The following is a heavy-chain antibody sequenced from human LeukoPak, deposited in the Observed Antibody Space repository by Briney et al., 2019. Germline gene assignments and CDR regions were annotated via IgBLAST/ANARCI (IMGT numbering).Heavy chain of an antibody. D-gene: IGHD3-22*01. V-gene: IGHV3-30-3*01. CDR3: AKGYDSSGYYYIDYFDY. Sequence: GGSLRLSCAASGFTFSSYAMHWVRQAPGKGLEWVAVISYDGSNKYYADSVKGRFTISRDNSKNTLYLQMNSLRAEDTAVYYCAKGYDSSGYYYIDYFDYWGQGTLVTVSS. CDR2: ISYDGSNK. J-gene: IGHJ4*02. CDR1: GFTFSSYA.